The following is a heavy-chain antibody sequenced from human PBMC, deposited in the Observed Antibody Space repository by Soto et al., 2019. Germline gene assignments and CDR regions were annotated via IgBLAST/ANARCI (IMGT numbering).Heavy chain of an antibody. J-gene: IGHJ4*02. CDR3: ARHGGYYFDY. V-gene: IGHV4-4*02. CDR1: GFTFSSYA. Sequence: VQLLESGGGLVQPGGSLRLSCAASGFTFSSYAMSWVRQAPGKGLEWIGEIYQGLSVVYNPSLESRVTISGDSSKNQFSLKLSSVTAADTAVYYCARHGGYYFDYWGQGTLVTVSS. D-gene: IGHD3-16*01. CDR2: IYQGLSV.